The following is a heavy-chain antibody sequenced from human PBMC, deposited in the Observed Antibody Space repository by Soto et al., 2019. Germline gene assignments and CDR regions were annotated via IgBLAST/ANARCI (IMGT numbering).Heavy chain of an antibody. D-gene: IGHD3-9*01. CDR3: ARHRGYYDILTGYYTELNFDY. V-gene: IGHV4-39*01. Sequence: PSETLSLTCTVSGGSISSTSYYWGWIRQPPGKGLEWIGSIYYSGSTYYNPSLKRRVTISVDTSKNQFSLKLSSVTAADTAVYFCARHRGYYDILTGYYTELNFDYWGQGTLVTVSS. CDR2: IYYSGST. J-gene: IGHJ4*02. CDR1: GGSISSTSYY.